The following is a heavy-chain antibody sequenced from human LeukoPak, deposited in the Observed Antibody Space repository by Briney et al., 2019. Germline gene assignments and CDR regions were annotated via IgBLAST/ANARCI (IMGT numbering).Heavy chain of an antibody. Sequence: PSETLSLTCSVSGGSISSYYWSWLRQPPGRGLEWLGYIYYSGSTNYNPSLKSRVTISVDTSKNQFSLKLSSVTAADTAVYYCARVGGTNYYYYGMDVWGQGTTVTVSS. CDR1: GGSISSYY. D-gene: IGHD4-23*01. CDR2: IYYSGST. J-gene: IGHJ6*02. CDR3: ARVGGTNYYYYGMDV. V-gene: IGHV4-59*01.